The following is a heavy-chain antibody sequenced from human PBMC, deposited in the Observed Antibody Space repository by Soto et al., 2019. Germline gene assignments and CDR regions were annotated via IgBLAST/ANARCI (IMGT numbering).Heavy chain of an antibody. D-gene: IGHD1-26*01. CDR2: IGPESGAT. J-gene: IGHJ4*02. CDR3: GRGRSGQIVVFY. Sequence: ASVKVSCKASGYTFTGHYIHWVRQAPEHGPEWMGEIGPESGATRYAQKFQGRVTMTRDMSITTVYMELNNLSPDDTAVYYCGRGRSGQIVVFYWGQGTPVTVSS. V-gene: IGHV1-2*02. CDR1: GYTFTGHY.